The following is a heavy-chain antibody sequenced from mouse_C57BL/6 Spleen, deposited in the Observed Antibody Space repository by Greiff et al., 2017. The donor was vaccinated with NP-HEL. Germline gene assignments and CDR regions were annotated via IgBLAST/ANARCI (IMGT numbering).Heavy chain of an antibody. J-gene: IGHJ1*03. CDR2: IYPGSGST. D-gene: IGHD1-1*01. V-gene: IGHV1-55*01. Sequence: QVQLKQPGAELVKPGASVKMSCKASGYTFTSYWITWVKQRPGQGLEWIGDIYPGSGSTNYNEKFKSKATLTVDTSSSTAYMQLSSLTSEDSAVYYCASDYYGSSYRLWYFDVWGTGTTVTVSS. CDR1: GYTFTSYW. CDR3: ASDYYGSSYRLWYFDV.